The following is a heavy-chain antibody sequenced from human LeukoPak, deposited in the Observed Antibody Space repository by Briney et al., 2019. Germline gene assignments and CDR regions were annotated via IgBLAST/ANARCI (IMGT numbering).Heavy chain of an antibody. V-gene: IGHV4-30-4*01. Sequence: SHTLSLTCTVSGGSISSGDYYWSWIRQPPGKGLEWIGYIYYSGSTYYNPSLKSRVTISVDTSKNQFSLKLSSVTAAHTAVYXXXXTAMALRVIDYWGQGTLVTVSS. CDR2: IYYSGST. CDR1: GGSISSGDYY. CDR3: XXTAMALRVIDY. D-gene: IGHD5-18*01. J-gene: IGHJ4*02.